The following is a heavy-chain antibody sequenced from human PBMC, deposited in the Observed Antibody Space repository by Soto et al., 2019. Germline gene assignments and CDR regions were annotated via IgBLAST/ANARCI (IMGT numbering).Heavy chain of an antibody. CDR2: ISSSGGAL. J-gene: IGHJ4*02. CDR1: GFTFSDHY. Sequence: QVQLVESGGGLVKPGGSLRLSCAASGFTFSDHYMSWVRQAPGKGLEWISYISSSGGALYYADSVKGRFTISRDNAKNSLYLQMNSLRAEDTAVYYCARYPDTSSKIDYWGQGTLITVSS. V-gene: IGHV3-11*01. CDR3: ARYPDTSSKIDY. D-gene: IGHD2-2*01.